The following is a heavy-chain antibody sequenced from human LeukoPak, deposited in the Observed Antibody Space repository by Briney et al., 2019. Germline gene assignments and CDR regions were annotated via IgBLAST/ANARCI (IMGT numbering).Heavy chain of an antibody. CDR3: AGSLDSSVYWFDP. CDR1: GFTFSSYG. Sequence: PGGSLRLSCAASGFTFSSYGMHWVRQAPGKGLEWVAVISYDGSNKYYADSVKGRFTISRDNSKNTLYLQMNSLRAEDTAVYYCAGSLDSSVYWFDPWGQGTLVTVSS. CDR2: ISYDGSNK. V-gene: IGHV3-30*03. D-gene: IGHD3-22*01. J-gene: IGHJ5*02.